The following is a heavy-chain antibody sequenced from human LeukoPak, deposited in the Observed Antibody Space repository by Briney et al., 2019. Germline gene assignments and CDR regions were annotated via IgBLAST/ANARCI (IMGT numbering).Heavy chain of an antibody. CDR2: ISSSSYI. J-gene: IGHJ4*02. CDR1: GFTFSSYS. V-gene: IGHV3-21*01. CDR3: ASPGYSSSWPFDY. D-gene: IGHD6-13*01. Sequence: GGSLRLSCAASGFTFSSYSMNWVRQAPGKGLEWVSSISSSSYIYYADSVKGRFTISRDNAKNSLYLQMNSLRAEDTAVYYCASPGYSSSWPFDYWGQGTLVTVSS.